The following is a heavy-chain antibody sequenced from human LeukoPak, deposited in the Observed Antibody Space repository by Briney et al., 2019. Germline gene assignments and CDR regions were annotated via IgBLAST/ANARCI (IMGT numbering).Heavy chain of an antibody. CDR2: INPNSGGT. Sequence: SSVKVSCKASGYTFTGYYMHWVGQAPGQGLEWMGWINPNSGGTNYAQKFQGRVTMTRDTSISTAYMELSRMRSDDKAVYYCARGYYVRSGSSPWGYWGQGTLVTVSS. CDR1: GYTFTGYY. CDR3: ARGYYVRSGSSPWGY. D-gene: IGHD3-22*01. J-gene: IGHJ4*02. V-gene: IGHV1-2*02.